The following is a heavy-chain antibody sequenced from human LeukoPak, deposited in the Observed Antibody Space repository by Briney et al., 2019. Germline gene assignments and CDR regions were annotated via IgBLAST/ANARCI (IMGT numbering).Heavy chain of an antibody. CDR2: INWDATRT. CDR3: AKERRGYYMDV. D-gene: IGHD3-10*01. CDR1: GFTFGDYA. J-gene: IGHJ6*03. Sequence: GGSLRLSCAASGFTFGDYAMQWVRQAPGKGLEWVSLINWDATRTYYADSVKGRFTISRDNSKNSLSLQMNSLRPEDTALYYCAKERRGYYMDVWGKGTTVTVSS. V-gene: IGHV3-43D*04.